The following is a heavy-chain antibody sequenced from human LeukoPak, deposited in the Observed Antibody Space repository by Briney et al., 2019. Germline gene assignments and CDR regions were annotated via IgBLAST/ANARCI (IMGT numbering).Heavy chain of an antibody. Sequence: ASVKVSCTASGYTFSDYYIHWLRQAPGQGLEWMGWINPKSGGTNYAQYFQGRVTMTRDTSISTAYMELSRLRSDDTAVYYCARLYREYQLLSLRGWFDPWGQGTLVTVSS. CDR2: INPKSGGT. D-gene: IGHD2-2*01. CDR1: GYTFSDYY. V-gene: IGHV1-2*02. J-gene: IGHJ5*02. CDR3: ARLYREYQLLSLRGWFDP.